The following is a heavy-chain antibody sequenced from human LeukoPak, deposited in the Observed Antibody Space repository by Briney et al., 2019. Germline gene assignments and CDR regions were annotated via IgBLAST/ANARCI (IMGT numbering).Heavy chain of an antibody. J-gene: IGHJ4*02. CDR1: GFTFSSYG. CDR2: IWYDGSNK. Sequence: GGSLRLSCAASGFTFSSYGMHWVRQAPGMGLEWVAVIWYDGSNKYYTDSVKGRFTISRDNSKNTLYLQMNSLRAEDTAVYYCARGQYSPDYWGQGTLVTVSS. D-gene: IGHD2-15*01. CDR3: ARGQYSPDY. V-gene: IGHV3-33*01.